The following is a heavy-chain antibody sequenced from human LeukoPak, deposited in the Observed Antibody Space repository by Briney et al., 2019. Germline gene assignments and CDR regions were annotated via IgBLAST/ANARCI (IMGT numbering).Heavy chain of an antibody. D-gene: IGHD3-16*02. V-gene: IGHV3-74*01. CDR3: ASAEVIQYGMDV. CDR1: GFTFRSYW. Sequence: GGSLRLSCAASGFTFRSYWMHGVRQAPGKGLVWVSSINSDGSSISYADSVKGRFTISRDNAKNTLFLQMNRLRVEDTAVYYCASAEVIQYGMDVWGQGTTVTVAS. CDR2: INSDGSSI. J-gene: IGHJ6*02.